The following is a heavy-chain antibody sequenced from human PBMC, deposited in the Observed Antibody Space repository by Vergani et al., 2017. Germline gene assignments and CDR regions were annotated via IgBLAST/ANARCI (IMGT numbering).Heavy chain of an antibody. D-gene: IGHD2/OR15-2a*01. CDR3: ARTPGRTLTCHFKACWFDS. J-gene: IGHJ5*01. Sequence: QVTLKESGPALVKPTQTLTLTCSLSGFSLSSGGMRVGWIRQPPGKALEWLARIDWDNTKVYSSSLKSRLFISKDISKNEVVLTMTNMGPVDTATYSCARTPGRTLTCHFKACWFDSWGQGILVTVSS. CDR1: GFSLSSGGMR. V-gene: IGHV2-70*04. CDR2: IDWDNTK.